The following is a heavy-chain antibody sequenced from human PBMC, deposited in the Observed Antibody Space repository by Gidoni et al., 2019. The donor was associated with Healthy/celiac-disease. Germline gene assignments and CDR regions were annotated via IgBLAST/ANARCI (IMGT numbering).Heavy chain of an antibody. Sequence: QLQLQESGPGLVKPSETLSLTCTVSGCSISSSSYYWGWIRQPPGKGLEWIGSIYYSGSTYYNPSLKSRVTISVDTSKNQFSLKLSSVTAADTAVYYCARRSRIRFLEWPGDAFDIWGQGTMVTVSS. V-gene: IGHV4-39*01. CDR3: ARRSRIRFLEWPGDAFDI. CDR1: GCSISSSSYY. D-gene: IGHD3-3*01. J-gene: IGHJ3*02. CDR2: IYYSGST.